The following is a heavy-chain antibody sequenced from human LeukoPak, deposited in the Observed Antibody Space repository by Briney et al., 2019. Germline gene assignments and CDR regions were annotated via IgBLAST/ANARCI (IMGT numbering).Heavy chain of an antibody. CDR3: ARDSTTVPAYYYYYGMDV. Sequence: ASVKVSCKASGYTFTSSYMHWVRQAPGQGLESMGIINPSGGSTSYAQKFQGRVTMTRDTSTSTVYMELSSLRSEDTAVYYCARDSTTVPAYYYYYGMDVWGQGTTVTVSS. CDR1: GYTFTSSY. CDR2: INPSGGST. D-gene: IGHD4-17*01. V-gene: IGHV1-46*01. J-gene: IGHJ6*02.